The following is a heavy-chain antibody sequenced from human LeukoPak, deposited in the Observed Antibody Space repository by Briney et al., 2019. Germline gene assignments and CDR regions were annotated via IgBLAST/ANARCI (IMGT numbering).Heavy chain of an antibody. Sequence: SETLSLTCTVSGGSISSGDYYWSWIRQPPGKGLEWIGYIYYSGSTNYNPSLKSRVTISVDTSKNQFSLKLSSVTAADTAVYYCARGITIFGVANARFDPWGQGTLVTVSS. J-gene: IGHJ5*02. CDR2: IYYSGST. CDR1: GGSISSGDYY. CDR3: ARGITIFGVANARFDP. D-gene: IGHD3-3*01. V-gene: IGHV4-61*08.